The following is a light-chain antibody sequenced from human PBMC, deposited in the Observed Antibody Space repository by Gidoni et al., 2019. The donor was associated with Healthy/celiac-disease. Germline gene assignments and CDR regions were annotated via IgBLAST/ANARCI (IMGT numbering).Light chain of an antibody. V-gene: IGLV1-40*01. CDR1: SSNIGAGYD. CDR2: GHS. J-gene: IGLJ2*01. CDR3: QSYDSSLVV. Sequence: QSVLPQPPSVSAAPGQRFTSSGTGSSSNIGAGYDVHWYQQLPGKAPNLLIYGHSNRPSGVPDRFSGSKSGTSASLAITGLQAEDEAYYYCQSYDSSLVVFGGGTKLTVL.